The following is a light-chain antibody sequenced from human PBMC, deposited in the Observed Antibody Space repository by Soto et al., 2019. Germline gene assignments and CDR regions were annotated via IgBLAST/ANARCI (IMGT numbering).Light chain of an antibody. CDR3: QQRINWPPT. V-gene: IGKV3-11*01. Sequence: EIVLTQSPATLSLSPGERATLSCRASQSVSSYLAWYQQKPAQAPRLLIYDASNRATGIPARFSGSGSGTDFTLTISSLEPEDFAVYYCQQRINWPPTFGQGTRLEIK. CDR2: DAS. J-gene: IGKJ5*01. CDR1: QSVSSY.